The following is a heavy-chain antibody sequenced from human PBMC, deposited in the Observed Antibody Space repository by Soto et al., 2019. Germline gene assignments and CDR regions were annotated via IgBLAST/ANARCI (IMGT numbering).Heavy chain of an antibody. J-gene: IGHJ6*02. CDR3: AKDERQQWLVRGGMDV. CDR2: ISYDGSNK. D-gene: IGHD6-19*01. Sequence: QVQLVESGGGVVQPGRSLRLSCAASGFTFSSYGMHWVRQAPGKGLEWVAVISYDGSNKYYADSVKGRFTISRDNSKTTLYLQMNSLRAEDTAVYYCAKDERQQWLVRGGMDVWGQGTTVTVSS. V-gene: IGHV3-30*18. CDR1: GFTFSSYG.